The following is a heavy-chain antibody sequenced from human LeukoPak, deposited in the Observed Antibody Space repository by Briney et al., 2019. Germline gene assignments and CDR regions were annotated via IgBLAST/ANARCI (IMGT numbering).Heavy chain of an antibody. V-gene: IGHV3-9*01. J-gene: IGHJ6*02. D-gene: IGHD3-10*01. CDR3: AKDVGSGGDYYYGMDV. Sequence: GGSLRLSCAASGFTFDDYAMHWVRQAPGKGLEWVSGISWNSGSIGYADSVKSRFIISRDNAKNPLYLQMNSLRAEDTALYYCAKDVGSGGDYYYGMDVWGQGTTVTVSS. CDR2: ISWNSGSI. CDR1: GFTFDDYA.